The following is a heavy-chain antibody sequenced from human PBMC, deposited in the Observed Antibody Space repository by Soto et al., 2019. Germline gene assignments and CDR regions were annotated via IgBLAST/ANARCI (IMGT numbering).Heavy chain of an antibody. V-gene: IGHV1-69*13. D-gene: IGHD6-19*01. CDR1: GGTFSSDA. J-gene: IGHJ4*02. CDR2: LIPILGTT. CDR3: TRASGYVSGWYHDY. Sequence: SVKVSCKASGGTFSSDAVSWVRQAPGQGLEWMGGLIPILGTTHYAQKFQGRVTITADESTNTAYMELSSLRSDDTAVYYCTRASGYVSGWYHDYWGQGTRVTVSS.